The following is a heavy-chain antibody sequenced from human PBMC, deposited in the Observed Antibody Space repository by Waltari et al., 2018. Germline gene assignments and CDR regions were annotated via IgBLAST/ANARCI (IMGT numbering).Heavy chain of an antibody. CDR3: ARDPHIAAREFDY. J-gene: IGHJ4*02. CDR2: SSSSSSYI. V-gene: IGHV3-21*01. CDR1: GFTFSSYS. Sequence: EVQLVESGGGLVKPGGSLRLSCAASGFTFSSYSMNWVRQAPGKGLEWVSSSSSSSSYIYYADSVKGRFTISRDNAKNSLYLQMNSLRAEDTAVYYCARDPHIAAREFDYWGQGTLVTVSS. D-gene: IGHD6-6*01.